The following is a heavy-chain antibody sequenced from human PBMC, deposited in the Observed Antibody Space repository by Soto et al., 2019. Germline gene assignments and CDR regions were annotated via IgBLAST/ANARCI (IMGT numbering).Heavy chain of an antibody. CDR2: IYYSGST. CDR3: AREQGAARWFNWFDP. D-gene: IGHD6-6*01. V-gene: IGHV4-59*01. CDR1: GGSISSYY. J-gene: IGHJ5*02. Sequence: PSETLSLTCTVSGGSISSYYWSWIRQPPGKGLEWIGYIYYSGSTNYNPSLKSRVTISVDTSKNQFSLKLSSVTAADTAVYYCAREQGAARWFNWFDPWGQGNLVTVSS.